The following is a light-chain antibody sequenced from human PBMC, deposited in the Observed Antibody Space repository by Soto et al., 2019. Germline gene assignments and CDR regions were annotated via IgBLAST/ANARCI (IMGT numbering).Light chain of an antibody. J-gene: IGLJ3*02. CDR2: SNY. V-gene: IGLV1-44*01. Sequence: QSVLTQPPSASGTPGQRVTISCSGSSSNIGSNTVKWYQQLPGTAPKLLIYSNYQRPSGVPDRFSGSKSGTSASLAISGLQSEDEADYYCAAWDDSLNGPVFGGGTKVTVL. CDR3: AAWDDSLNGPV. CDR1: SSNIGSNT.